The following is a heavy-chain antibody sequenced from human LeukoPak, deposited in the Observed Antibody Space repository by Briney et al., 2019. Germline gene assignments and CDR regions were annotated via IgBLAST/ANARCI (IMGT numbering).Heavy chain of an antibody. Sequence: GGSLRLSCAASGFTVSDNYMSWVRQAPGKGLEWVSLIYSAGSTYYADSVTGRFTISRDNSKNTLFLQMNSLRAEDTAVYYCARRGDGGRSFDYWGQGTLVTVSS. D-gene: IGHD4-23*01. V-gene: IGHV3-53*01. CDR3: ARRGDGGRSFDY. CDR2: IYSAGST. J-gene: IGHJ4*02. CDR1: GFTVSDNY.